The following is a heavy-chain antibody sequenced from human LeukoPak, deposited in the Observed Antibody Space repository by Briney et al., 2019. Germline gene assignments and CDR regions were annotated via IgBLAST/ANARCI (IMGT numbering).Heavy chain of an antibody. J-gene: IGHJ4*02. CDR2: ISYDGSNK. CDR3: AKDPQWELPSPFDH. CDR1: GFTFSSYA. V-gene: IGHV3-30-3*01. Sequence: GGSLRLSCAASGFTFSSYAMHWVRQAPGKGLEWVAVISYDGSNKYCADSVKGRFTISRDNSKNTLYLLMNSLRAEDTAVYYCAKDPQWELPSPFDHWGQGTLVTVSS. D-gene: IGHD1-26*01.